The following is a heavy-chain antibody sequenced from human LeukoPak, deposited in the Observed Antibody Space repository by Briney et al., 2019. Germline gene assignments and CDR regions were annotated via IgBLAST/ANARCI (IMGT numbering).Heavy chain of an antibody. CDR1: GGSISSYY. V-gene: IGHV4-59*01. J-gene: IGHJ4*02. CDR3: ARAREVGYSYGNFDY. D-gene: IGHD5-18*01. Sequence: KPSETLSLTCTFSGGSISSYYWSWIRQPPGKGLEGIGYIYYSGSTNYNPSLKSRVTISVDTSKNQFSLKLSSVTAADTAVYYCARAREVGYSYGNFDYWGQGTLVTVSS. CDR2: IYYSGST.